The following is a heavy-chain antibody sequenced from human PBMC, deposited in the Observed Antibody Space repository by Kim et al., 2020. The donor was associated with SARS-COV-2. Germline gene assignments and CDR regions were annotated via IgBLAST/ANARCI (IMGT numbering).Heavy chain of an antibody. V-gene: IGHV4-59*08. D-gene: IGHD6-13*01. CDR3: ARRDSSSWHFDY. Sequence: YNPSLKSRVTISVDTSKKQFSLKPSSLTAADTAVYFCARRDSSSWHFDYWGLGTLVTVSS. J-gene: IGHJ4*02.